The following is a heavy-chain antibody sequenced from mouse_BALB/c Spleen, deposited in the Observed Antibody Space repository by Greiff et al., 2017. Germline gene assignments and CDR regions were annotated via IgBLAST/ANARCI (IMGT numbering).Heavy chain of an antibody. CDR3: ARDDYAFYAMDY. V-gene: IGHV3-6*02. CDR1: GYSITSGYY. J-gene: IGHJ4*01. CDR2: ISYDGSN. Sequence: EVKLQQSGPGLVKPSQSLSLTCSVTGYSITSGYYWNWIRQFPGNKLEWMGYISYDGSNNYNPSLKNRISITRDTSKNQFFLKLNSVTTEDTATYYCARDDYAFYAMDYWGQGTSVTVSS. D-gene: IGHD2-4*01.